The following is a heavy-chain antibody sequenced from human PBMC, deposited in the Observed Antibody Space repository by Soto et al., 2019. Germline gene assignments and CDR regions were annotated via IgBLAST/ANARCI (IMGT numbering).Heavy chain of an antibody. Sequence: QVQLVQSGAEVKKPGSSVKVSCKASGGTFSSYAISWVRQAPGQGLEWMGGIITICGTANYAQKFQGRVTITADESTSTAYMELSSLRSEDTAVYYCAREERYSYGTRYGMDVWGQGTTVTVSS. V-gene: IGHV1-69*01. CDR1: GGTFSSYA. D-gene: IGHD5-18*01. J-gene: IGHJ6*02. CDR2: IITICGTA. CDR3: AREERYSYGTRYGMDV.